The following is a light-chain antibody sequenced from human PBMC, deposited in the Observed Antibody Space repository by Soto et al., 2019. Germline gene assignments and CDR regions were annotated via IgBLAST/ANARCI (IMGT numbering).Light chain of an antibody. J-gene: IGLJ2*01. CDR3: SSYTSSRTHVV. CDR2: EVS. Sequence: QSALTQPAYVSGSPGQSITISCTGTSSDVGGYNYVSWYQQHPGKAPKLMIYEVSNRPSGVSNRFSGSKSGNTASLTISGLQAEDEADYYCSSYTSSRTHVVFGGWTKVTVL. CDR1: SSDVGGYNY. V-gene: IGLV2-14*01.